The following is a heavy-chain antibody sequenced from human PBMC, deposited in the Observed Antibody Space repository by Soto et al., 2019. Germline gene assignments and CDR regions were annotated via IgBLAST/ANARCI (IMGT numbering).Heavy chain of an antibody. J-gene: IGHJ4*02. CDR1: GFTFSSYG. D-gene: IGHD5-12*01. CDR2: ISYDGSNK. Sequence: QVQLVESGGGVVQPGRSLRLSCAASGFTFSSYGMHWVRQAPGKGLEWVAVISYDGSNKYYADSVKGRFTISRDNSKNTLYLQMNSLRAEDTAVYYCAKDSGYERSSVLDYWGQGTLVTVSS. V-gene: IGHV3-30*18. CDR3: AKDSGYERSSVLDY.